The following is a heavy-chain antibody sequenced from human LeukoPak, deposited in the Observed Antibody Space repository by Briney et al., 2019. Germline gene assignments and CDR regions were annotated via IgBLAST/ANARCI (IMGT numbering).Heavy chain of an antibody. CDR2: IKSKRDGETI. CDR1: GFPFSNAW. V-gene: IGHV3-15*01. D-gene: IGHD6-25*01. CDR3: TTVGSAWNFDY. J-gene: IGHJ4*02. Sequence: GGSLRLSCAASGFPFSNAWMTWVRQPPGKGLEWVARIKSKRDGETIDYAAPVKGRFTISRDDSKDTLYLQMNGLKIEDAAVYYCTTVGSAWNFDYWGQGTLVTVSS.